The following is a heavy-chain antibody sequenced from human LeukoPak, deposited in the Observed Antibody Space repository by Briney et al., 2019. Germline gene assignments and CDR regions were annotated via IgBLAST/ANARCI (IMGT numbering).Heavy chain of an antibody. D-gene: IGHD5-18*01. V-gene: IGHV3-66*02. CDR1: GFTVSSNY. CDR2: IYSGGST. Sequence: GGSLRLSCAASGFTVSSNYMTWVRQAPGKGLEWVSLIYSGGSTYYADSVKGRFTISRDDSKNTLYLQMNSLRAEDTAVYYCAGVRGYSYGYAYWGQGTLVTVPS. CDR3: AGVRGYSYGYAY. J-gene: IGHJ4*02.